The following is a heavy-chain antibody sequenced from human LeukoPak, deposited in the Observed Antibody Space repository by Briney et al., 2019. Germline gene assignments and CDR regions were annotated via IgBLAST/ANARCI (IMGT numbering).Heavy chain of an antibody. V-gene: IGHV3-30*02. J-gene: IGHJ4*02. D-gene: IGHD3-3*01. CDR2: IQHDGIDK. CDR3: AKQTITIFGVASPLDY. CDR1: GFTFSNYG. Sequence: GGSLRLSCTASGFTFSNYGMHWVRQSPDKGLEWVAFIQHDGIDKYYTDSVKGRFTISRDNSKNTLYLQMNSLRAEDAAVYYCAKQTITIFGVASPLDYWGQGTLVTVSS.